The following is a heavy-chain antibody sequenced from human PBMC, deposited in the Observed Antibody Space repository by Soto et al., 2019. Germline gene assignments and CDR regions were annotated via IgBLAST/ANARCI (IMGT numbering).Heavy chain of an antibody. J-gene: IGHJ6*02. CDR2: INHSGNT. Sequence: PSETLSLTCAVYGGSFSCYFWSWIRQSPGKGLEWIGQINHSGNTNYHPSLKSRVTISVDTSKNQFSLKLTSVTAADTAMYYCARGRLPYYYYYGMDVWGQGTTVTVSS. V-gene: IGHV4-34*01. D-gene: IGHD2-21*02. CDR1: GGSFSCYF. CDR3: ARGRLPYYYYYGMDV.